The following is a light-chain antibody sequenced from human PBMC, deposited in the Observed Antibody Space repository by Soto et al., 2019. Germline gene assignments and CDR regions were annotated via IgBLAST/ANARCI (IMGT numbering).Light chain of an antibody. CDR2: HVT. Sequence: QSALTQPASVSGSPGQSITISCTGSSVDVGDYNSFSWYQQHPGKAPKVMIYHVTIRASGVSNRFSGSKSGNTASLTISGLHAEDEADYYCSSYSHSPPSYVFGTGTKVTVL. J-gene: IGLJ1*01. CDR3: SSYSHSPPSYV. CDR1: SVDVGDYNS. V-gene: IGLV2-14*03.